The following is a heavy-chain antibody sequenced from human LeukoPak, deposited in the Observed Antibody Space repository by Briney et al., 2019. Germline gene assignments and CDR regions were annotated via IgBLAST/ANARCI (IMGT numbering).Heavy chain of an antibody. CDR1: GGPISSSSYY. D-gene: IGHD3-10*01. Sequence: SETLSLTCTVSGGPISSSSYYWGWIRQPPGQGPEWLGSIYNSGSTYYNPSLKSRVTMSVDTSKNQFSLKLSSVTAADTAVYYCARQTYYYGSTNYANWFDSWGQGTLVTVSS. J-gene: IGHJ5*01. CDR3: ARQTYYYGSTNYANWFDS. V-gene: IGHV4-39*07. CDR2: IYNSGST.